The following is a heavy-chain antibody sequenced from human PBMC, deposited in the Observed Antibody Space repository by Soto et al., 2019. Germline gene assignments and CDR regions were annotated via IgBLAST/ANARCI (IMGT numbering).Heavy chain of an antibody. J-gene: IGHJ3*02. CDR3: AKVESSIVVVPVPIYRFAFDI. CDR1: GFTFSSYA. D-gene: IGHD2-2*01. V-gene: IGHV3-23*01. Sequence: GGSLRLSCAASGFTFSSYAMSWVRQAPGKGLEWVSAISGSGGSTYYADSVKGRFTISIDNSKNTLYLQMNSLMAEETAVYYCAKVESSIVVVPVPIYRFAFDIWGQGTMVTVSS. CDR2: ISGSGGST.